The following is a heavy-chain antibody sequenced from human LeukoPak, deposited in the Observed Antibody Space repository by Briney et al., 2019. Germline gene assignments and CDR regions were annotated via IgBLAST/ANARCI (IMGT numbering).Heavy chain of an antibody. V-gene: IGHV3-23*01. CDR1: GFTFRTYA. D-gene: IGHD4-17*01. CDR3: ARVSTVTPRY. J-gene: IGHJ4*02. CDR2: ISGSGDNT. Sequence: GGSLRLSCAVSGFTFRTYAMNWVRQAPGKGLEWVSGISGSGDNTYYAYPVKGRFTISREDAKNPRYRQMNSLRAEDTAVYYCARVSTVTPRYWGQGTLVTVSS.